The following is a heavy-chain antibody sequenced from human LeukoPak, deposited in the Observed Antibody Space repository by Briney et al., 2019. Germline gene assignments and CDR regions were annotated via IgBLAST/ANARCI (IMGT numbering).Heavy chain of an antibody. CDR2: INWNGGST. V-gene: IGHV3-20*04. D-gene: IGHD3-22*01. CDR3: ARYQYYDSSGYPVDY. CDR1: GFTFSSYG. J-gene: IGHJ4*02. Sequence: PGGSLRLSCAAPGFTFSSYGMHWVRQAPGKGLEWVSGINWNGGSTGYADSVKGRFTISSDNAKNSLYLQMNSLRAEDTALYYCARYQYYDSSGYPVDYWGQGTLVTVSS.